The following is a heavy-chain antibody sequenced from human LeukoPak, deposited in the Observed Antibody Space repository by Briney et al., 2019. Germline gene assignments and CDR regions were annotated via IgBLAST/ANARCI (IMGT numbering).Heavy chain of an antibody. J-gene: IGHJ4*02. CDR3: AKGNWRYFDY. D-gene: IGHD1-1*01. CDR1: GFTFSTYV. CDR2: ISGSGGST. Sequence: GGSLRLSCAASGFTFSTYVVSWVRQAPGKGLEWVSAISGSGGSTYYADSVKGRFTISRDDSKNTLYLQMNSLGADDTAAYYCAKGNWRYFDYWGQGTLVTASS. V-gene: IGHV3-23*01.